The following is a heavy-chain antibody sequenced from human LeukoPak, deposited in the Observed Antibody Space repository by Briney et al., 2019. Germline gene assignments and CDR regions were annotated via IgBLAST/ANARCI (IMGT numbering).Heavy chain of an antibody. CDR2: IYYSGNT. V-gene: IGHV4-59*01. D-gene: IGHD6-13*01. CDR1: GGSISSYY. CDR3: ARAGSWKLNFDY. Sequence: PSETLSLTCSVSGGSISSYYRSWIRQPPGQEREWIGYIYYSGNTNYNPSLKTRVTISVDTSKNQFSPKPSSVTAADTAVYYCARAGSWKLNFDYWGQGTLVTVSS. J-gene: IGHJ4*02.